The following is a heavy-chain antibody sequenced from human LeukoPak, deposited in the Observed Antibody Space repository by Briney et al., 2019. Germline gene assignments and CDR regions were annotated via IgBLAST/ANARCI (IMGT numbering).Heavy chain of an antibody. CDR1: GGSISSGGYY. CDR3: ASIYSGYDLWRADY. CDR2: IYYSGIT. J-gene: IGHJ4*02. D-gene: IGHD5-12*01. V-gene: IGHV4-61*03. Sequence: PSETLSLTCAGSGGSISSGGYYWSWIRQPPGKGLEWIGYIYYSGITNYNPSLKSRVTISVEKSKNHFSLKLSSVTAADTAVYYCASIYSGYDLWRADYWGQGTLVTVSS.